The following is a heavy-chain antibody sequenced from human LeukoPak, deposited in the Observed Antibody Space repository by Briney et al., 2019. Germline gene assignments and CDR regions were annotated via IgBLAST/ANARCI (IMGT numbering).Heavy chain of an antibody. D-gene: IGHD3-10*01. J-gene: IGHJ4*02. CDR3: AGGEYYVDQ. Sequence: GRSLRLSCATSGFTFSSYAMHWVRQAPGKGLEWVAVISYDGRNKYYADSVKGRFTISRDNSKNTLYLQLNSLRPEDTAVYYCAGGEYYVDQWGQGTLVTVSS. CDR1: GFTFSSYA. V-gene: IGHV3-30*04. CDR2: ISYDGRNK.